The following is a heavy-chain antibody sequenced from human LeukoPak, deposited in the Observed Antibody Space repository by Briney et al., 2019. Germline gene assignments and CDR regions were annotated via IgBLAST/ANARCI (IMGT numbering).Heavy chain of an antibody. CDR2: IYSGGST. CDR3: ARGGAIAPDDAFDI. V-gene: IGHV3-66*01. D-gene: IGHD2-2*02. Sequence: GGSLRLSCAASGFTVSSNYMSWVRQAPGKGLEWVSVIYSGGSTYYADSVKGRFTISRDNSKNTLYLQMNSLRAEDTAVYYCARGGAIAPDDAFDIWGQGTMVTVSS. CDR1: GFTVSSNY. J-gene: IGHJ3*02.